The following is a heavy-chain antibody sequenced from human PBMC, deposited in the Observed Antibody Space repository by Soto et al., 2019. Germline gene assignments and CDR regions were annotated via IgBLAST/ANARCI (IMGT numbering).Heavy chain of an antibody. CDR1: GYSFTSYW. Sequence: PGESLKISCKGSGYSFTSYWIGWVRQMPGKGLEWMGIIYPGDSDTRYSPSFQGQVTISADKSISTAYLQWSSLKASDTAMYYCARLNYCSGGSCYVGNPNYYYYMDVWGKGTTVTVSS. CDR3: ARLNYCSGGSCYVGNPNYYYYMDV. D-gene: IGHD2-15*01. CDR2: IYPGDSDT. V-gene: IGHV5-51*01. J-gene: IGHJ6*03.